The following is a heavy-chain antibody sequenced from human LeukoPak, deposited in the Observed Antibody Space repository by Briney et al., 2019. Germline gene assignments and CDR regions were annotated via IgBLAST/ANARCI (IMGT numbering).Heavy chain of an antibody. J-gene: IGHJ5*02. CDR1: GGSISSYY. CDR3: ARENSSSWYNWFDP. CDR2: IYYSGST. Sequence: KPSETLSLTCTVSGGSISSYYWSWIRQPPGKGLEWIGYIYYSGSTNYNPSLKSRVTISVDTSKNQFSLKLSSVTAADTAVYYCARENSSSWYNWFDPWGQGTLVTVSS. V-gene: IGHV4-59*12. D-gene: IGHD6-13*01.